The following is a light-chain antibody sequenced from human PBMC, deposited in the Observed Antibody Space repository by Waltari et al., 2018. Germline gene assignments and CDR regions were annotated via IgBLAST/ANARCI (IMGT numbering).Light chain of an antibody. CDR3: CSYTSSSTCI. Sequence: QSALTQPASVSGSPGQSITISCTVTSSDVGSHDYVSWYQHHPGKAPKLMIYDVSNRPSGVSNRFSGSKSDNTASLTISGLQAEDEADYYCCSYTSSSTCIFGGGTKLTVL. CDR1: SSDVGSHDY. V-gene: IGLV2-14*03. CDR2: DVS. J-gene: IGLJ2*01.